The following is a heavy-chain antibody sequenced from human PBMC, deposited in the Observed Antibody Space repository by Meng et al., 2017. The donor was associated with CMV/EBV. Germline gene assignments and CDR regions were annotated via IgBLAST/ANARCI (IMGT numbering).Heavy chain of an antibody. CDR2: IYYSGGA. V-gene: IGHV4-30-4*08. CDR1: ISGGDDY. D-gene: IGHD2-21*01. Sequence: ISGGDDYWSWVRQPPGKGLEWIGYIYYSGGAYYNPSIKSRVTISVDTSKNQFSLKLSSVTAADTAVYYCARVSGYCGGDCPQVWFDPWGQGTLVTVSS. CDR3: ARVSGYCGGDCPQVWFDP. J-gene: IGHJ5*02.